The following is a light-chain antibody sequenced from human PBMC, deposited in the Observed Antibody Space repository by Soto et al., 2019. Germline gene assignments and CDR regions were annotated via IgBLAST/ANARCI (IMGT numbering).Light chain of an antibody. V-gene: IGKV1-33*01. CDR2: GAS. J-gene: IGKJ4*01. Sequence: DIQMTQSPSSLSASVGDRVTITCQASQDIRTHLNWFQQKPGKAPKLLIYGASYLEIGVPSRFSGGGSGTDFPLSISSLQPEDPETSYCQQYEILSIFGGGTKVEIK. CDR3: QQYEILSI. CDR1: QDIRTH.